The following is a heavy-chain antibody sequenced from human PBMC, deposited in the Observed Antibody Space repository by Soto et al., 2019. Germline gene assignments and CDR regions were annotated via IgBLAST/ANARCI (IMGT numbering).Heavy chain of an antibody. CDR1: GFSLSTSGVC. CDR2: IDWDDDK. CDR3: ARSARTGTYYDFDY. J-gene: IGHJ4*02. V-gene: IGHV2-70*01. Sequence: SGPTLVNPTQTLTLTCTFSGFSLSTSGVCVTWIRQPPGKSLEWLALIDWDDDKFYNPSLTTRLTISKDTSKNQVVLTMANMDPVDTATYYCARSARTGTYYDFDYWGPGTLVTVSS. D-gene: IGHD1-26*01.